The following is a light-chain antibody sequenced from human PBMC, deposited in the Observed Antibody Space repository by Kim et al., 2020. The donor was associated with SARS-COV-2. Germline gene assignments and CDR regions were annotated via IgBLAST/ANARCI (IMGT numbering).Light chain of an antibody. CDR2: DVS. CDR3: QQYANLPLT. Sequence: DVQMTQSPSSLSASVGDRVTITCQASQDINTFLNWYQQKPGKAPELLIYDVSNLKTGVPSRFSGSQSGTDFTFTVSSLQPEDVATYYCQQYANLPLTFGGGTKLEIK. J-gene: IGKJ4*01. CDR1: QDINTF. V-gene: IGKV1-33*01.